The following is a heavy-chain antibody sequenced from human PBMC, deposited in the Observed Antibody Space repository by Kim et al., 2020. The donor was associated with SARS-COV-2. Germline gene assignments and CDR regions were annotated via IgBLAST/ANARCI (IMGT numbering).Heavy chain of an antibody. D-gene: IGHD3-9*01. CDR3: AGTLSVLRYFDWLLGSIDY. J-gene: IGHJ4*02. V-gene: IGHV4-39*01. CDR2: IYYSGST. CDR1: GGSISSSSYY. Sequence: SETLSLTCTVSGGSISSSSYYWGWIRQPPGKGLEWIGSIYYSGSTYYNPSLKSRVTISVDTSKNQFSLKLSSVTAADTAVYYCAGTLSVLRYFDWLLGSIDYWGQGTLVTVSS.